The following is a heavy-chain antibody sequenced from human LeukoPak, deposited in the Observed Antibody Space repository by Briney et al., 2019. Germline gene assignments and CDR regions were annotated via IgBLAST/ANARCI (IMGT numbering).Heavy chain of an antibody. CDR2: ISSSSSYI. J-gene: IGHJ4*02. D-gene: IGHD3-9*01. CDR1: GFTFSSYS. V-gene: IGHV3-21*01. Sequence: GGSLRLSCAASGFTFSSYSMNWVRQAPGKGLEWVSSISSSSSYIYYADSVKGRFTISRDNAKNPLYLQMNSLRAEDTAVYYCARESQELVGIFWPPAKPSPPGYWGQGTLVTVSS. CDR3: ARESQELVGIFWPPAKPSPPGY.